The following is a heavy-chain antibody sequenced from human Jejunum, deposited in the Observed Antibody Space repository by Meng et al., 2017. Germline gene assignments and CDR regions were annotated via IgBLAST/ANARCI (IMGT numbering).Heavy chain of an antibody. Sequence: GPLVGLGGGLVRPGGSLRLSSEDSEFTFSTHSMNWVRQAPGKGLEWVSCISSSSRFIYYAESVKGRFTISRDNAKNSVYLQMNSLRAEDTAVYYCATVLDDYGDRRPKWGQGTLVTVSS. CDR3: ATVLDDYGDRRPK. CDR2: ISSSSRFI. CDR1: EFTFSTHS. J-gene: IGHJ4*02. V-gene: IGHV3-21*01. D-gene: IGHD4-17*01.